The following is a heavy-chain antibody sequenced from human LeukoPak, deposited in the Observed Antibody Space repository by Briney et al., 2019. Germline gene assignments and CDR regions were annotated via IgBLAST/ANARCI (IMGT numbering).Heavy chain of an antibody. Sequence: PSETLSLTCTVYGGSFSGYYWSWIRQPPGKGLEWIGEINHSGSTNYNPSLKSRVTISVDTSKNQFSLKLSSVTAADTAVYYCARGVPNYYGSGSYIDYWGQGTLVTVSS. CDR2: INHSGST. CDR1: GGSFSGYY. CDR3: ARGVPNYYGSGSYIDY. J-gene: IGHJ4*02. D-gene: IGHD3-10*01. V-gene: IGHV4-34*01.